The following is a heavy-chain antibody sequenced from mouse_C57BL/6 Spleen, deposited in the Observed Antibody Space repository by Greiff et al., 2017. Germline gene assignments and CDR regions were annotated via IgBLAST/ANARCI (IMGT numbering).Heavy chain of an antibody. J-gene: IGHJ3*01. D-gene: IGHD2-4*01. Sequence: QVQLQQSGAELVKPGASVKISCKASGYAFSSYWMNWVKQGPGKGLEWIGQIYPGDGDTNYNGKFKGKATLTADKSSSTAYMQLSSLTSEDSAVYFCARSASIYYDYDNSFAYWGQGTLVTVSA. CDR2: IYPGDGDT. CDR1: GYAFSSYW. CDR3: ARSASIYYDYDNSFAY. V-gene: IGHV1-80*01.